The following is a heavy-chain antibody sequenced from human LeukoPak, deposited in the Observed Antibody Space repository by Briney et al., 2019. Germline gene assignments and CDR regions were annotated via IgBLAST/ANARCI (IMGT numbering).Heavy chain of an antibody. Sequence: GRSLRLSCVASGFTFSNYPMHWVRQAPGKGLEWVAVISYDESVKYYADSVEGRFTISRDNSKNTLYLQMNSLRVEDTAVYYCARRPNPYDSSSSSEYFHHWGQGTLVTVSS. D-gene: IGHD3-22*01. CDR2: ISYDESVK. CDR3: ARRPNPYDSSSSSEYFHH. CDR1: GFTFSNYP. J-gene: IGHJ1*01. V-gene: IGHV3-30-3*01.